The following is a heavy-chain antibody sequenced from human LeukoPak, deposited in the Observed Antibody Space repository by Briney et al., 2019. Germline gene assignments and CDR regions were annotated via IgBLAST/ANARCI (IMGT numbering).Heavy chain of an antibody. Sequence: GSLRLSCAASGFTFSSYSMNWVRQAPGKGLEWVSSISSSSSYIYYADSVKGRFTIFRDNAKNSLYLQMNSLRAEDTAVYYCAREMYYYDSSGYGFDYWGQGTLVTVSS. CDR2: ISSSSSYI. J-gene: IGHJ4*02. D-gene: IGHD3-22*01. CDR1: GFTFSSYS. CDR3: AREMYYYDSSGYGFDY. V-gene: IGHV3-21*01.